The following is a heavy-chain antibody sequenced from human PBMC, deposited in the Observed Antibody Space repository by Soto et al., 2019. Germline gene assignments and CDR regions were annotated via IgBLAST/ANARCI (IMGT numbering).Heavy chain of an antibody. D-gene: IGHD6-13*01. CDR2: IDTSGSST. J-gene: IGHJ4*02. Sequence: GGSLRLSCEASGFIFTNFWMHWVRQVPGKGLVWVSRIDTSGSSTSYADSVKGRFTISRDNAKNTVSLQMNSLRAEDTGVYYCAKDSWYFDLWSQGSLVTVS. V-gene: IGHV3-74*01. CDR1: GFIFTNFW. CDR3: AKDSWYFDL.